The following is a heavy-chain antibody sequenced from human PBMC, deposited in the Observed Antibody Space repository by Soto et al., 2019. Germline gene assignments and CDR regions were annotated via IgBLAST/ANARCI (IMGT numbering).Heavy chain of an antibody. J-gene: IGHJ6*02. Sequence: LRLSCAASGFTFSTYTMTWVRQAPGKGLEWVSSVGGSGDGTYYADSVKGRFTISRDNSKNTLYLQMNSLRSEDTAVYYCARPPYSSSWYYDNNGYYYGMDVWGQGXTVTVYS. D-gene: IGHD6-13*01. CDR2: VGGSGDGT. CDR3: ARPPYSSSWYYDNNGYYYGMDV. CDR1: GFTFSTYT. V-gene: IGHV3-23*01.